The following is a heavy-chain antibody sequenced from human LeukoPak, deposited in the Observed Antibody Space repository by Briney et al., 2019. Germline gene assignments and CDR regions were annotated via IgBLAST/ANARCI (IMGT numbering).Heavy chain of an antibody. CDR2: IIPSFGIA. D-gene: IGHD3-22*01. V-gene: IGHV1-69*04. CDR1: GGSFNSFG. J-gene: IGHJ4*02. Sequence: SVKVSCKASGGSFNSFGISWVRQVPGQGLEWMGRIIPSFGIAKNAQKFQGRVTITADKSTRTAYMVLSRLRSEDTAVYYCARYSIPTDYYDSRTFYPSDFWGQGTLVTVSS. CDR3: ARYSIPTDYYDSRTFYPSDF.